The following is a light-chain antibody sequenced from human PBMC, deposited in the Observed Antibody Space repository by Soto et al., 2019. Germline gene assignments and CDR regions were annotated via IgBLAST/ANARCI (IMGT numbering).Light chain of an antibody. CDR1: QSVSSN. CDR2: GAS. J-gene: IGKJ5*01. V-gene: IGKV3D-15*01. Sequence: EIVMTQSPSTLSVSPGERATLSCRASQSVSSNLAWYQQKPGQAPRLLIYGASTRATGIPARFRGSGSGTEFTLTISRLEPEDFAVYFCQHFGSSPPVTFGQRTRPAIK. CDR3: QHFGSSPPVT.